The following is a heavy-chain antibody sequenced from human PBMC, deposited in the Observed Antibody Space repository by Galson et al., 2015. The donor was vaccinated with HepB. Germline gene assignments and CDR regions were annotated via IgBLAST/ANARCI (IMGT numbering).Heavy chain of an antibody. CDR2: IIPILGIA. J-gene: IGHJ6*02. Sequence: SVKVSCMASGGTFSSYTISWVRQAPGQGLEWMGRIIPILGIANYAQKFQGRVTITADKSTSTAYMELSSLRSEDTAVYYCASRRMYIKESPYGMDVWGQGTTVTVSS. CDR1: GGTFSSYT. CDR3: ASRRMYIKESPYGMDV. D-gene: IGHD1-14*01. V-gene: IGHV1-69*02.